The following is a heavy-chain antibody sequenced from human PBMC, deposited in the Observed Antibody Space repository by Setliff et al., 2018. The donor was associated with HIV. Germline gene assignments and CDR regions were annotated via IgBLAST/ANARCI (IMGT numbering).Heavy chain of an antibody. V-gene: IGHV4-59*01. CDR3: ARDVGEQLDV. Sequence: TLSLPCTVSGGSISTFYWSWIRQTPGKGLEWIGYIYYSGRTNYNPSLDSRVTMSVDTSKNQFSLKLSSVTAADTAVYYCARDVGEQLDVWGKGTTVTVSS. J-gene: IGHJ6*04. CDR2: IYYSGRT. CDR1: GGSISTFY.